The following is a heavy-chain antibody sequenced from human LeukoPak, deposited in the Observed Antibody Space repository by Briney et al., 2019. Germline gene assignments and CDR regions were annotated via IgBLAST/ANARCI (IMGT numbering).Heavy chain of an antibody. CDR2: INPNTGGT. CDR3: ARGLVVAPGAVGIDY. J-gene: IGHJ4*02. Sequence: ASVKVSCKASGYTFIGYYMHWVRQAPGQGLEWMGWINPNTGGTNFAQKVQGRVTMTRDTSISTAYMELSRLRSDDTAVYYCARGLVVAPGAVGIDYWGQGTLITVSS. D-gene: IGHD2-2*01. V-gene: IGHV1-2*02. CDR1: GYTFIGYY.